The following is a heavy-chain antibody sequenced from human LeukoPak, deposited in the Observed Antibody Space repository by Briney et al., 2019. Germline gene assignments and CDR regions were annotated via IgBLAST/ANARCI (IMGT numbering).Heavy chain of an antibody. V-gene: IGHV1-69*13. CDR1: GGTFSSYA. CDR3: ARDDILTGYHDSDYYYGMDV. J-gene: IGHJ6*02. Sequence: SVKVSCKASGGTFSSYAISWVRQAPGQGLEWMGGIIPIFGTANYAQKFQGRVTITADESTSTAYMELSSLRSEDTAVYYCARDDILTGYHDSDYYYGMDVSGQGTTVTVSS. CDR2: IIPIFGTA. D-gene: IGHD3-9*01.